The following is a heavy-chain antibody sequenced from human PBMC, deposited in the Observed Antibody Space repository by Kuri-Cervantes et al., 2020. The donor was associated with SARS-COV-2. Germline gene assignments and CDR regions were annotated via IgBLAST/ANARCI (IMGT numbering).Heavy chain of an antibody. CDR3: ATKPPGVNDAFDI. V-gene: IGHV3-11*04. Sequence: GGSLRLSCTASGFIFSDYYMTWIRQAPGKGLEWVSNIGPSGTTKYYADSVKGRFTISRDNSKNTLYLQMNSLRAEDTAVYYRATKPPGVNDAFDIWGQGTMVTVSS. CDR1: GFIFSDYY. D-gene: IGHD1-14*01. CDR2: IGPSGTTK. J-gene: IGHJ3*02.